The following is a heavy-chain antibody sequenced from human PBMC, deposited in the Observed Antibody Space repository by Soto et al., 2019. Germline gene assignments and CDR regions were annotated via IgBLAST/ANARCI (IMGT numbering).Heavy chain of an antibody. CDR3: ARGAINYYYEDV. V-gene: IGHV3-74*01. CDR2: IKRDGSTT. J-gene: IGHJ6*03. Sequence: EVQLVESGGGLVQPGGSLRLSCAASGFTFSDYWMHWVRQAPGKGLEWVSRIKRDGSTTNYADSVKGRFTISRDNAKNTLYLEMNSLRVEDTDAYYCARGAINYYYEDVLGKGTPVTVSS. CDR1: GFTFSDYW.